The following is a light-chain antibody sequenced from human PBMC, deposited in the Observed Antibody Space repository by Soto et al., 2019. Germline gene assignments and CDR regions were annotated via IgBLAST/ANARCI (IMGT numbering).Light chain of an antibody. V-gene: IGLV2-14*01. CDR1: SSDVGAYTS. CDR2: EVS. J-gene: IGLJ1*01. Sequence: QSVLTQPASVSGSPGQSITISCTGTSSDVGAYTSVSWYQQHPGKAPKLIIYEVSNRPPGISTRFSGSKSASTASLTISGLQAEDEAHYYCSSYTSDNSDDXFATVTKGTV. CDR3: SSYTSDNSDDX.